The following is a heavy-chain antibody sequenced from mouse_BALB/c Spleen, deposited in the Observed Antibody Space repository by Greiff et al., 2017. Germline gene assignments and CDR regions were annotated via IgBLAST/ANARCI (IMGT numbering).Heavy chain of an antibody. CDR2: INPYNGDT. Sequence: EVKVVESGPELVKPGASVKISCKASGYSFTGYFMNWVMQSHGKSLEWIGRINPYNGDTFYNQKFKGKATLTVDKSSSTAHMELRSLASEDSAVYYCARSGYDYSAWFAYWGQGTLVTVSA. J-gene: IGHJ3*01. CDR3: ARSGYDYSAWFAY. D-gene: IGHD2-4*01. CDR1: GYSFTGYF. V-gene: IGHV1-20*02.